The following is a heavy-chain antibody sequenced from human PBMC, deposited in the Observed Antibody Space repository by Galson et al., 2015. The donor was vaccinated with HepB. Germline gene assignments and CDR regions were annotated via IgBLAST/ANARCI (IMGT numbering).Heavy chain of an antibody. Sequence: SVKVSCTASGYTFTSYGISWVRQAPGQGLEWMGWISAYNGNTNYAQKLQVRVTMTTDTSTSTAYMELRSLRSDDTAVYYCARAPIPYDYVWGRYRTTNYYYYGMDVWGQGTTVTVSS. V-gene: IGHV1-18*01. J-gene: IGHJ6*02. CDR1: GYTFTSYG. CDR3: ARAPIPYDYVWGRYRTTNYYYYGMDV. D-gene: IGHD3-16*01. CDR2: ISAYNGNT.